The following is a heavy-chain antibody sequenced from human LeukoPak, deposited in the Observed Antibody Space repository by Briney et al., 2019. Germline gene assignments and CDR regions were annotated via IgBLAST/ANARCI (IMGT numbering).Heavy chain of an antibody. D-gene: IGHD3-9*01. V-gene: IGHV3-21*04. Sequence: GGSLRLSCAASGFTFSSYSMNWVRQAPGKGLEWVSSISSSSGYIYYADSVKGRFTISRDNSKNTLYLQMNSLRVEDTAVYYCAKGTERYSKNFDYWGQGILVSVSS. CDR3: AKGTERYSKNFDY. J-gene: IGHJ4*02. CDR1: GFTFSSYS. CDR2: ISSSSGYI.